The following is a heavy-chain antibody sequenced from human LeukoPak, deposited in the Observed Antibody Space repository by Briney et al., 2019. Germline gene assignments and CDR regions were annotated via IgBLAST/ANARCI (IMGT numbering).Heavy chain of an antibody. CDR1: GFSFSSYW. Sequence: GGSLRLSCAASGFSFSSYWMHWVRRAPGKGLEWVANIKQDGSAKYYVDSVKGRFTISRDNAKNSLYLQMNTLRAEDTAVYYCARDLAGPPQEAFDIWGQGTMVTVS. CDR2: IKQDGSAK. V-gene: IGHV3-7*01. J-gene: IGHJ3*02. CDR3: ARDLAGPPQEAFDI.